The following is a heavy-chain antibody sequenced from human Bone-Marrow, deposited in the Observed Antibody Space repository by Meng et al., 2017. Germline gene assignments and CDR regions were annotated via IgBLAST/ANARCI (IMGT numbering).Heavy chain of an antibody. Sequence: SVKVSCKASGGTFSSYAISWVRQAPGQGLEWMGGIIPIFGTANYAQKFQGRVTITADKSTSTAYMELSSLRSEDTAVYYCARDRSTYYYGSGSYFHFDYWGQGTLVTV. J-gene: IGHJ4*02. CDR2: IIPIFGTA. V-gene: IGHV1-69*06. D-gene: IGHD3-10*01. CDR1: GGTFSSYA. CDR3: ARDRSTYYYGSGSYFHFDY.